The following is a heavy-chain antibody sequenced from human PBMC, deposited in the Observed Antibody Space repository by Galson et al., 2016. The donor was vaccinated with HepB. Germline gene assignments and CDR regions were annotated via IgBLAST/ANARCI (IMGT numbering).Heavy chain of an antibody. CDR2: IKEDGSEK. D-gene: IGHD3-22*01. Sequence: SLRLSCAASGFMFNSYWMSWVRQAPGKGPEWVANIKEDGSEKNYVDSVKGRFPIFRDNAKNSLYLQMNNLRVDDTAVYYCARRSDLLRITMIGRPLPYYGMDVWGQGTTVTVSS. CDR3: ARRSDLLRITMIGRPLPYYGMDV. V-gene: IGHV3-7*03. CDR1: GFMFNSYW. J-gene: IGHJ6*02.